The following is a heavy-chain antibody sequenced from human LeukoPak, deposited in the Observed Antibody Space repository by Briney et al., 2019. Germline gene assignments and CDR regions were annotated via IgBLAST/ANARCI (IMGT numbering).Heavy chain of an antibody. CDR1: GGSFSGYY. V-gene: IGHV4-34*01. CDR3: ARVHPRYYYDSSGPFDY. CDR2: INRGGDT. J-gene: IGHJ4*02. D-gene: IGHD3-22*01. Sequence: PSETLSLTCAVYGGSFSGYYWGWIRQPPGKGLEWIREINRGGDTNYNPSLKSRVTISVDTSKNQFSLKLSSVTAADTAVYYCARVHPRYYYDSSGPFDYWGQGTLVTVSS.